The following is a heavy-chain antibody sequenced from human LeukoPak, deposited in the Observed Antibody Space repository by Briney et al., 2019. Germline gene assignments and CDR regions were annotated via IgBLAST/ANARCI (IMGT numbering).Heavy chain of an antibody. CDR2: INRNGNT. J-gene: IGHJ2*01. CDR1: GGSFTGYY. CDR3: ARIVLPYYYDTTALKGYFDL. V-gene: IGHV4-34*01. D-gene: IGHD3-22*01. Sequence: SETLSLTCAVYGGSFTGYYWSWIRQPPGKGLEWIGEINRNGNTNYDPSLKSRVTMSVDTSKKQFSLNLSSVTAADTAVYYCARIVLPYYYDTTALKGYFDLWGRGTLVTVSS.